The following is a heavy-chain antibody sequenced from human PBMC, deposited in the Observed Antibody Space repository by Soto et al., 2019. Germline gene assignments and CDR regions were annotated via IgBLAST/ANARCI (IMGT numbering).Heavy chain of an antibody. CDR1: GGSISTYY. Sequence: KSSETLSLTCTVSGGSISTYYWSWIRQPAGKGLEWIGRIYTGGSSNYNPSLKSRLAMSVDTSKNQFSLKLTSVTAADTAVYYCARDEGVAAAGPYSYHYALDVWGQGTTVTVSS. J-gene: IGHJ6*02. CDR3: ARDEGVAAAGPYSYHYALDV. V-gene: IGHV4-4*07. D-gene: IGHD6-13*01. CDR2: IYTGGSS.